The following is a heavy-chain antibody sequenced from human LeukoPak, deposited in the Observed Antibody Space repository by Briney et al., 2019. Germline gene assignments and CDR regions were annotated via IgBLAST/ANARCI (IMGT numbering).Heavy chain of an antibody. CDR1: GDSISGYY. D-gene: IGHD3-22*01. Sequence: SETLSLTCTVSGDSISGYYWSWIRQPPGKGLEWIGYIYYSGSTNYNPSLKSRVTISVDTSKNQFSLKLSSVTAADTAVYYCARGGRYYDSSGYRYYYYGMDVWGQGTTVTVSS. CDR2: IYYSGST. J-gene: IGHJ6*02. V-gene: IGHV4-59*01. CDR3: ARGGRYYDSSGYRYYYYGMDV.